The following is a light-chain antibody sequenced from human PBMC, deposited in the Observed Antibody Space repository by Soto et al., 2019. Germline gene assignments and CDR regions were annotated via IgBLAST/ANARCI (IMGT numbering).Light chain of an antibody. Sequence: SYELTQPPSVSVAPGRTARIPCGGNNIGGTRVHWYQQKPGQAPVLVVYDDSDRPSGIPERFSGSNSGNTATLTISGDEATDEADFYCQVWDFSSDRWVFGGGTQLTVL. J-gene: IGLJ3*02. CDR1: NIGGTR. V-gene: IGLV3-21*02. CDR3: QVWDFSSDRWV. CDR2: DDS.